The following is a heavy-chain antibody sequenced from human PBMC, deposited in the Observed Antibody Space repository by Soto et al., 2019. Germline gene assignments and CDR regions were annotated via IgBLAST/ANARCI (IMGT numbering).Heavy chain of an antibody. CDR3: ARGPLIAAAGTS. CDR1: GYHFTSYD. D-gene: IGHD6-13*01. Sequence: QVQLVQSGAEVKQPGASVKVSCKASGYHFTSYDINWVRQATGQGLEWMGWMNPNSGNTGYAQKFQGRVTMTRNTSISTGYREMSSLRSEDTAVYYCARGPLIAAAGTSWGQGTLVTVSS. V-gene: IGHV1-8*01. J-gene: IGHJ1*01. CDR2: MNPNSGNT.